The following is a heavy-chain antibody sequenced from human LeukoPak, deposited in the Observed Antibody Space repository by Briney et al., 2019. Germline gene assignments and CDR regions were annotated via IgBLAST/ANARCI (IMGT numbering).Heavy chain of an antibody. D-gene: IGHD3-22*01. Sequence: PGGSLRLSCAASGFTFSSYSMNWVRQAPGKGLEWVSSISSSSSYIYYADSVKSRFSISRDNAKNSLYLQMNSLRAEDTAVYYCAMTYYYDSSDATPFDYWGQGTLVTVSS. CDR3: AMTYYYDSSDATPFDY. V-gene: IGHV3-21*01. J-gene: IGHJ4*02. CDR2: ISSSSSYI. CDR1: GFTFSSYS.